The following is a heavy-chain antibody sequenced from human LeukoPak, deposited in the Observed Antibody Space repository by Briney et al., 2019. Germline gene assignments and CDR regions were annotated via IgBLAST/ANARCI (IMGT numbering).Heavy chain of an antibody. CDR2: ISSSSSSI. CDR3: ARVKGFVEVPVTILEDV. D-gene: IGHD2-2*02. J-gene: IGHJ6*02. V-gene: IGHV3-21*01. CDR1: GFTFSSYS. Sequence: GGSLRLSCAASGFTFSSYSMNWVRQAPGKGLEWVSSISSSSSSIYYADSEKGRFTISRDNAKKSLFLQMNSLRAEDTAVYYCARVKGFVEVPVTILEDVWGQGTTVTVSS.